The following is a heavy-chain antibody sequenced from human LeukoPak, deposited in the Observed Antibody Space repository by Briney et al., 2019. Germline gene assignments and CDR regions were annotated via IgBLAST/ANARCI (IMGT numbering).Heavy chain of an antibody. V-gene: IGHV3-30*02. Sequence: PGGSLRLSCAASGFTFSSYGMHWVRQAPGKGLEWVAFIRYDGSNKYYADSVKGRFTISRDNSKNTLYLQMGSLRAEDMAVYYCARNTPRVGPYFGDAFDIWGQGTMVTVSS. J-gene: IGHJ3*02. D-gene: IGHD1-26*01. CDR3: ARNTPRVGPYFGDAFDI. CDR2: IRYDGSNK. CDR1: GFTFSSYG.